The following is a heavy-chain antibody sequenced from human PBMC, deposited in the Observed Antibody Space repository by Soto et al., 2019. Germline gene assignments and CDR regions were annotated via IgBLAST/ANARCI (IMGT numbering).Heavy chain of an antibody. V-gene: IGHV4-30-4*01. CDR2: IYYSGST. J-gene: IGHJ6*02. D-gene: IGHD6-6*01. Sequence: QVQLQESGPGLVKPSQTLSLTCTVSGGSISSGDYYWSWIRQPPGKGLEWIGYIYYSGSTYYNPSLKRRVTISVDTSKNQFSLKLSSVTAADTAVYYCARERIAARLNYYYGMDVWGQGTTVTVSS. CDR3: ARERIAARLNYYYGMDV. CDR1: GGSISSGDYY.